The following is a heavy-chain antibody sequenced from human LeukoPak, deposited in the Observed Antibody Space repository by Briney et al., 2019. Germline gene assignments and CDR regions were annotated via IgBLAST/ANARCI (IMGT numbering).Heavy chain of an antibody. Sequence: SETLSLTCTVSGGSLSSGSYYWSWVRQPPGKGLEWIGYIYYSGSTNYNPSLKSRVTISVDTSKNQFSLKLSSVTAADTAVYYCARDLRIQDAFDIWGQGTMVTVSS. D-gene: IGHD3-16*01. CDR2: IYYSGST. J-gene: IGHJ3*02. CDR3: ARDLRIQDAFDI. CDR1: GGSLSSGSYY. V-gene: IGHV4-61*01.